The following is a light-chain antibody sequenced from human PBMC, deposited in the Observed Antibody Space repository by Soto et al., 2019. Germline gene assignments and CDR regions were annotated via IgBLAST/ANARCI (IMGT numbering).Light chain of an antibody. CDR3: GTWDSSLSVSYV. Sequence: KHPPSWSAVHRKKVTISSNRSSSNFGNNYVSWYQQLPGTAPKLLIYDNNKRPSGIPDRFSGSKSGTSATLGITGLQTGDEADYYCGTWDSSLSVSYVFGTGTKVTVL. J-gene: IGLJ1*01. V-gene: IGLV1-51*01. CDR2: DNN. CDR1: SSNFGNNY.